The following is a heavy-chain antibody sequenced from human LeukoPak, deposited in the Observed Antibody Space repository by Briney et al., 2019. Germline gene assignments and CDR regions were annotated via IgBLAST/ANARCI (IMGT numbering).Heavy chain of an antibody. D-gene: IGHD3-10*01. CDR1: GFTLSSYA. J-gene: IGHJ4*02. V-gene: IGHV3-23*01. CDR2: ISSSDGTT. CDR3: AKYYYGSGSFSFDH. Sequence: PGGSLTLSCAASGFTLSSYAMSWVRQAAGQGLEWVSSISSSDGTTYYAYSVKGRFTISRDNSTNTLSLQMNSLRAEDTAIYYCAKYYYGSGSFSFDHWGQGTLVTVSS.